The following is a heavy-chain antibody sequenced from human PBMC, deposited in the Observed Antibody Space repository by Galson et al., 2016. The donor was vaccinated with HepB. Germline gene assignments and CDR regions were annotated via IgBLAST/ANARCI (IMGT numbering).Heavy chain of an antibody. J-gene: IGHJ4*02. V-gene: IGHV3-33*03. CDR3: ASGNSGSYRNYRDH. CDR1: GFTFRSYG. D-gene: IGHD1-26*01. Sequence: SLRLSCAASGFTFRSYGMHWVRQAPGKGLEWVALIFYDGSSKYYADSVKGRFTISRDNSMNTVYLQMDSVRAEDTAMYFCASGNSGSYRNYRDHWGQGTMVIVSS. CDR2: IFYDGSSK.